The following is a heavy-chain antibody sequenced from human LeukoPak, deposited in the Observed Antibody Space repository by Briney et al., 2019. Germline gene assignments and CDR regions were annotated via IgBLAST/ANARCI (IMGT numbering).Heavy chain of an antibody. Sequence: GGSLRLSCAASGFTFSSFDMHWVRQPTGQGLEWVSTIGTASDTYYPGSVEGRFTLSRDNAKDSLYLQMNSLTAGDTAVYYCARGPPRGKYYYMDVWGKGTTVTVSS. D-gene: IGHD1-1*01. CDR2: IGTASDT. CDR3: ARGPPRGKYYYMDV. CDR1: GFTFSSFD. V-gene: IGHV3-13*01. J-gene: IGHJ6*03.